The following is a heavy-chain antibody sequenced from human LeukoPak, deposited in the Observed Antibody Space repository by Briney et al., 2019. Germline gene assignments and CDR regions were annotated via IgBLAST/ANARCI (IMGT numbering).Heavy chain of an antibody. CDR3: ARDQQYCSSTSCYDWFDP. V-gene: IGHV4-31*03. J-gene: IGHJ5*02. CDR2: IYYSGST. Sequence: LSLTCTVSGGSISSGGYYCTWIRQHPGKGLEWIGYIYYSGSTYYNPSLKSRVTISVDTSKNQFSLKLSSVTAADTAVYYCARDQQYCSSTSCYDWFDPWGQGTLVTVSS. D-gene: IGHD2-2*01. CDR1: GGSISSGGYY.